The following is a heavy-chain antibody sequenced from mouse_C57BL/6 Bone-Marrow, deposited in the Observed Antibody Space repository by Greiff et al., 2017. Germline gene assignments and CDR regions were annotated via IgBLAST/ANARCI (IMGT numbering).Heavy chain of an antibody. J-gene: IGHJ3*01. Sequence: QVQLQQPGAELVKPGASVKLSCKASGYTFTSYWMHWVKQRPGQGLEWIGMIHPHSGSTNYNEKFKSKATLTVDKSSITAYMQRSSLTSEDSAGYYCARTGVYYGNVWFAYWGQGTLVTVSA. V-gene: IGHV1-64*01. CDR1: GYTFTSYW. CDR2: IHPHSGST. D-gene: IGHD2-1*01. CDR3: ARTGVYYGNVWFAY.